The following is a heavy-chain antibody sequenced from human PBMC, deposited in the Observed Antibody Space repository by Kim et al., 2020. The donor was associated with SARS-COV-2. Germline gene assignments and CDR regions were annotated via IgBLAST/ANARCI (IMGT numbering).Heavy chain of an antibody. J-gene: IGHJ4*02. CDR2: I. CDR3: AKDRSYLFDY. V-gene: IGHV3-48*02. Sequence: IFDADSVRGRFTISRDNARNSLYLQMNSLSDEDTAVYYCAKDRSYLFDYWGQGTLVTASS. D-gene: IGHD1-26*01.